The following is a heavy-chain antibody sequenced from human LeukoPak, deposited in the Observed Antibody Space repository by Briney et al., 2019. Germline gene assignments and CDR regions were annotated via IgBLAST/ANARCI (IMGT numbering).Heavy chain of an antibody. CDR2: IKQDGSEK. D-gene: IGHD2-21*02. Sequence: GGSLRLSCAASGFTFSDHYMDWVRQAPGKGLEWVANIKQDGSEKYYVDSVKGRFTISRDNAKNSLYLQMNSLRAEDTAVYYCARDNVVVTAIWWLASSYYFDYWGQGTLVTVSS. V-gene: IGHV3-7*01. CDR3: ARDNVVVTAIWWLASSYYFDY. J-gene: IGHJ4*02. CDR1: GFTFSDHY.